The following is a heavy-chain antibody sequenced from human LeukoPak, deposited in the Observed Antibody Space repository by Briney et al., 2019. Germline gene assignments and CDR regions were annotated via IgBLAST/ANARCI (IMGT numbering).Heavy chain of an antibody. D-gene: IGHD3-10*01. CDR3: ASLRGQAYFDY. CDR1: GGSISSYY. J-gene: IGHJ4*02. Sequence: SETLSLTCTVSGGSISSYYWSWIRQPPGKGLEWIGYIYYSGSTYYNPSLESRVTISVDTSKNQFSLKLSSVTAADTAVYYCASLRGQAYFDYWGQGTLVTVSS. V-gene: IGHV4-59*12. CDR2: IYYSGST.